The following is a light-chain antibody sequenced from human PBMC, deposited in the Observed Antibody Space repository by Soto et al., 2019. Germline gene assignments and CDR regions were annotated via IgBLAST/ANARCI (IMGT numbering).Light chain of an antibody. Sequence: QSVLTQPPSVSGAPGQRVIISCTGSSSNIGARYDVHWYQQFPGTAPKLLIYVNTNRPSGVPDRFSGSKSGTSASLAITGLQAEDEADYYCQSYDSSLSRYVFGTGTKLTVL. J-gene: IGLJ1*01. V-gene: IGLV1-40*01. CDR3: QSYDSSLSRYV. CDR1: SSNIGARYD. CDR2: VNT.